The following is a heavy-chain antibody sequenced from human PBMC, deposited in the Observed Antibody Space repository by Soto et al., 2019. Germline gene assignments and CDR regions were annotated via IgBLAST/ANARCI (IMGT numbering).Heavy chain of an antibody. CDR3: ARGSCKGGTPSAEFDP. V-gene: IGHV5-51*01. CDR1: GYTFTHYW. Sequence: GESLKISCKGSGYTFTHYWIGWVRQVPGKGLEWLGVIYPSDSATRYNPSFQGQVAMSADPSINTAYLQWSSLKASDTAMYFCARGSCKGGTPSAEFDPWGQGTQVIVSS. J-gene: IGHJ5*02. CDR2: IYPSDSAT. D-gene: IGHD2-2*01.